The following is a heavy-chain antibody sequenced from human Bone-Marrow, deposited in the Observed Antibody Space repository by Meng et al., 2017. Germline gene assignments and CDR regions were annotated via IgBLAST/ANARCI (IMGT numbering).Heavy chain of an antibody. CDR3: ARDSPTSRYFDL. CDR2: INQGGYEK. V-gene: IGHV3-7*01. CDR1: GFTFSTHW. Sequence: GGSLRLSCAASGFTFSTHWMIWVRQAPGKGLEWVASINQGGYEKFYVDSVKGRFTISRDNARNSLYLQMNSLRAEDTAVYYCARDSPTSRYFDLWGRGTLVTVSS. J-gene: IGHJ2*01.